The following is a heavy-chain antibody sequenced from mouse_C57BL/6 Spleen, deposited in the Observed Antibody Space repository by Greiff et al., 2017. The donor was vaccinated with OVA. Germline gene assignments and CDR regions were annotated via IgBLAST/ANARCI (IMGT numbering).Heavy chain of an antibody. D-gene: IGHD1-1*01. Sequence: QVQLKESGAELVRPGTSVKVSCKASGYAFTNYLIEWVKQRPGQGLEWIGVINPGSGGTNYNEKFKGKATLTADKSSSTAYMQLSSLTSEDSAVYFCARGGDSYGSSQYYFDYWGQGTTLTVSS. CDR3: ARGGDSYGSSQYYFDY. CDR1: GYAFTNYL. J-gene: IGHJ2*01. CDR2: INPGSGGT. V-gene: IGHV1-54*01.